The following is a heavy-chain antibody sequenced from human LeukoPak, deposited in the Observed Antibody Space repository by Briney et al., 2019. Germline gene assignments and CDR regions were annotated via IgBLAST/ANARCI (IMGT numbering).Heavy chain of an antibody. CDR2: IYYSGST. D-gene: IGHD5-12*01. J-gene: IGHJ4*02. CDR1: GGSISSSSYY. Sequence: SETLSLTCTVSGGSISSSSYYWGWIRQPPGKGLEWIGSIYYSGSTYYNPSLKSRVTISVDTSKNQFSLKLSSVTAADTAVYYCARHGYSGYSYYFDYWGQGTLVTVSS. CDR3: ARHGYSGYSYYFDY. V-gene: IGHV4-39*01.